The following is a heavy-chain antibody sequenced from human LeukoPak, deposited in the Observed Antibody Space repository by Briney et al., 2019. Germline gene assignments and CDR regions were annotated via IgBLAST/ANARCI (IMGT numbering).Heavy chain of an antibody. V-gene: IGHV4-39*01. Sequence: PSETLSLTCTVSGGSISSSSYYWGWIRQPPGKGLEWIGSIYYSGSTYYNPSLKSRVTISVDTSKNQFSLKLSSVTAADTAVYYCATRHPNYYDILTGYSNPPGYWGQGTLVTVSS. J-gene: IGHJ4*02. CDR3: ATRHPNYYDILTGYSNPPGY. CDR1: GGSISSSSYY. CDR2: IYYSGST. D-gene: IGHD3-9*01.